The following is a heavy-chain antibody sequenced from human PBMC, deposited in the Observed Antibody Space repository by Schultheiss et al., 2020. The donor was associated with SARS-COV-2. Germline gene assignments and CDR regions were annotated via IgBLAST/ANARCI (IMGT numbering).Heavy chain of an antibody. CDR3: AREPPYDVLTGYYAYGMDV. D-gene: IGHD3-9*01. J-gene: IGHJ6*02. CDR1: GFSFDDYA. Sequence: GGSLRLSCAASGFSFDDYAMHWVRQAPGKGLEWVANIKLDGSETYYVDSVKGRFTISRDNAKDSLYLQMNSLRAEDTAVYYCAREPPYDVLTGYYAYGMDVWGQGTTVTVSS. V-gene: IGHV3-7*01. CDR2: IKLDGSET.